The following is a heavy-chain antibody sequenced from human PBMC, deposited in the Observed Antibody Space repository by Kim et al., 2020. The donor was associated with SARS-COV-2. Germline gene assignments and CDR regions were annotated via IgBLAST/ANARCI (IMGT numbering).Heavy chain of an antibody. CDR2: IFYSGST. CDR1: GGSISTYY. J-gene: IGHJ2*01. V-gene: IGHV4-59*08. CDR3: ARRNASRGWYFDL. Sequence: LETLSLTCTVSGGSISTYYWTWIRQPPGKGLEWIGYIFYSGSTNHNPSLKSRVTISVDTSKNQFSLKLSSVTAADTAVYYCARRNASRGWYFDLWGRGTLVTVSS.